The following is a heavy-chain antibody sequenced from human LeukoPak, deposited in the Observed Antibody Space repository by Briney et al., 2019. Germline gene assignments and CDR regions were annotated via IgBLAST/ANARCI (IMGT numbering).Heavy chain of an antibody. CDR3: AKLDYYGSGNRYYYGMDV. CDR1: GGSISSYY. CDR2: IYTSGST. Sequence: SETLSLTCAVSGGSISSYYWSWIRQPPGKGLEWIGYIYTSGSTNYNPSLKSRVTISVDTSKNQFSLKLSSVTAADTAEYYCAKLDYYGSGNRYYYGMDVWGQGTTVTVSS. J-gene: IGHJ6*02. V-gene: IGHV4-4*09. D-gene: IGHD3-10*01.